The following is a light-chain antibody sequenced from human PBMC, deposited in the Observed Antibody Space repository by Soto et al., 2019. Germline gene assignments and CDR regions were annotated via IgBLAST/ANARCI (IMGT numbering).Light chain of an antibody. Sequence: DIQMTQSPSTLSASIGDRVTITCRASRTISDWLAWYQQRPGKAPKLLIYRAFRLESGVPRRFSGSASGTEFTLTISGLQPDDFATYYCQQYNTFSFTFGQGTRLEI. CDR2: RAF. J-gene: IGKJ2*01. V-gene: IGKV1-5*03. CDR3: QQYNTFSFT. CDR1: RTISDW.